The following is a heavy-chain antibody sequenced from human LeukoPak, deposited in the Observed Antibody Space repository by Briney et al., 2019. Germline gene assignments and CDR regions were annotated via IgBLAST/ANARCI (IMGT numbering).Heavy chain of an antibody. CDR3: ASSITIFGGPFDY. Sequence: GEALKISCKGSGDSFTSYWIGWVRQMPGKSLEWMGIIYPGDSDTRYSPSFQGQVTISADKSISTAYLQWSSLKASDTAMYYCASSITIFGGPFDYWGQGTLVTVSS. CDR2: IYPGDSDT. V-gene: IGHV5-51*01. D-gene: IGHD3-3*01. CDR1: GDSFTSYW. J-gene: IGHJ4*02.